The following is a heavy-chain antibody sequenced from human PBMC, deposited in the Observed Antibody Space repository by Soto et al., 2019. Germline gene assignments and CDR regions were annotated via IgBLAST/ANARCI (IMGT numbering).Heavy chain of an antibody. CDR3: AKDRESSSWTTTIYYFDY. Sequence: EVQLLESGGGLVQPGGSLRLSCAASGFAFSNYAMNWVRQAPGKGLEWVSAISGSGGSAYYADSVEARFTISRDNSKNTLYLQMNSLRVDDTAAYYCAKDRESSSWTTTIYYFDYWGQGTLVTVSS. V-gene: IGHV3-23*01. D-gene: IGHD6-13*01. CDR2: ISGSGGSA. J-gene: IGHJ4*02. CDR1: GFAFSNYA.